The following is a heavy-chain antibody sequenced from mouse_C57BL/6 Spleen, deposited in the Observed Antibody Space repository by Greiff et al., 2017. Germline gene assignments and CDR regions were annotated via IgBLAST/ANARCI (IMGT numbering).Heavy chain of an antibody. V-gene: IGHV1-19*01. CDR2: INPYNGGT. J-gene: IGHJ2*01. D-gene: IGHD2-4*01. CDR1: GYTFTDYY. CDR3: AILYYDLDY. Sequence: EVQLQQSGPVLVKPGASVKMSCKASGYTFTDYYMNWVKQSHGKSLEWIGVINPYNGGTSYNQKFKGKATLTVDKSSSTAYMELNSLTSEDSAVYYCAILYYDLDYWGQGTTLTVSS.